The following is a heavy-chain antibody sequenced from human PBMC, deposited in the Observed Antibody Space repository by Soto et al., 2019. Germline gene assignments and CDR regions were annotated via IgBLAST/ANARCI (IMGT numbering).Heavy chain of an antibody. CDR1: GFTFSSYG. CDR3: ARGEGYYGSGSYYHRAFDI. J-gene: IGHJ3*02. Sequence: GGSLRLSCAASGFTFSSYGMHWVRQAPGKGLEWVAVIWYDGSNKYYADSVKGRFTISRDNSKNTLYLQMNSLRAEDTAVYYCARGEGYYGSGSYYHRAFDIWGQGTMVTVSS. V-gene: IGHV3-33*01. CDR2: IWYDGSNK. D-gene: IGHD3-10*01.